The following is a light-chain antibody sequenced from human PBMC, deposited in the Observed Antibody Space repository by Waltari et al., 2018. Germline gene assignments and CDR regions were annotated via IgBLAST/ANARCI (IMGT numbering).Light chain of an antibody. J-gene: IGKJ2*01. CDR2: LGS. Sequence: LPVTPGEPASISCRSSQSLLHSNGYNYLDWYLQKPGQSPQLLIYLGSNRASGVPDRFSGSGSGTDVTLKISRVEAEDVGVYYCMQALQTPRTFGQGTKLEIK. V-gene: IGKV2-28*01. CDR1: QSLLHSNGYNY. CDR3: MQALQTPRT.